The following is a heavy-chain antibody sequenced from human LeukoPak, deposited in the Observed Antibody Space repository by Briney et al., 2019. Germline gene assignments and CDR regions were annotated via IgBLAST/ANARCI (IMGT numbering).Heavy chain of an antibody. D-gene: IGHD3-10*01. J-gene: IGHJ4*02. V-gene: IGHV3-53*01. Sequence: SGGSLRLSCAASGFTVSSNYMSWVRQAPGKGLEWVSVIYSGGSTYYADSVKGRFTISRDNSKNTLYLQMNSLRAEDTAVYYCARHSDYYGSGSDFDYWGQGTLVTVSS. CDR3: ARHSDYYGSGSDFDY. CDR2: IYSGGST. CDR1: GFTVSSNY.